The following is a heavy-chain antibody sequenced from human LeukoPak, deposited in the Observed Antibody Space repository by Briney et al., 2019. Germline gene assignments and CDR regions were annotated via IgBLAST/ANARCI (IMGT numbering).Heavy chain of an antibody. J-gene: IGHJ4*02. CDR2: ISGDSGTK. CDR1: GFTFDEHP. V-gene: IGHV3-43*02. D-gene: IGHD6-13*01. Sequence: GGSLRLSCAASGFTFDEHPMHWVRQPPGKGLEWVSLISGDSGTKHYADSVKGRFTISRDNRKNSLYLQMNSLRTEDTALYYCAKKSGAAGNFDHWGQGTLVTVSS. CDR3: AKKSGAAGNFDH.